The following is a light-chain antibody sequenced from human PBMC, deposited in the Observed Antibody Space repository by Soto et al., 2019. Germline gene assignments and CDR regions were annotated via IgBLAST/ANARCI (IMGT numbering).Light chain of an antibody. V-gene: IGKV1-5*01. J-gene: IGKJ2*01. CDR3: QQYKSAT. CDR2: DAS. Sequence: DIQMTQSPSTLSASVGDRVTITCRASQSISDWLAWYQQIPGKAPKLLIYDASTLQSGVPSRFSGSGSGTEFTLTISSLPPGDFATYYCQQYKSATFGQGTKLAIK. CDR1: QSISDW.